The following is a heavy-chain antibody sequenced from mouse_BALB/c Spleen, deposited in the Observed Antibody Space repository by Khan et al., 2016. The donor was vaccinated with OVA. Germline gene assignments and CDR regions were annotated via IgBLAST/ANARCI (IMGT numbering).Heavy chain of an antibody. CDR1: GDSITSGY. V-gene: IGHV3-8*02. CDR3: ASSTYRYALVY. J-gene: IGHJ3*01. D-gene: IGHD2-12*01. CDR2: ILYTGYT. Sequence: VQLQQSGPSLVKPSQTLSLTCSVTGDSITSGYWNWIRKFPENKLEYMGYILYTGYTYYNPSLQSRISITRHTSKNQYFLQLNSVTDEKTATYSSASSTYRYALVYWGQGTLVTVSA.